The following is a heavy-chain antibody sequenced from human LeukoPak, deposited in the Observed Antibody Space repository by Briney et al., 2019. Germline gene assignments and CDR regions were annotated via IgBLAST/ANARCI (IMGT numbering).Heavy chain of an antibody. D-gene: IGHD2-15*01. J-gene: IGHJ4*02. V-gene: IGHV1-2*02. Sequence: ASVKVSCKASGYTFTGYYMHWVRQAPGQGLEWMGWINPNSGGTNYAQKFQGRVTMTRDTSISTAYMELSRLRSDDTAVYYCARDNLVAKYSTDYWGQGTLVTVSS. CDR1: GYTFTGYY. CDR2: INPNSGGT. CDR3: ARDNLVAKYSTDY.